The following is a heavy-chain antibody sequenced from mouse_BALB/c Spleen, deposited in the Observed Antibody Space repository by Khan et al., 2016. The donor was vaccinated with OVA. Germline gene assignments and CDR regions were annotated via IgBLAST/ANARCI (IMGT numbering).Heavy chain of an antibody. CDR1: GYSITSDYA. CDR2: ISYSGST. Sequence: DVQLQESGPGLVKPSQSLSLTCTVTGYSITSDYAWNWIRQFPGNKLEWMGYISYSGSTSYNPSLKSRISITRDTSKNQFFLQLNSVTTEDTATYYCARRGDGYDGAMDYWGQGTSVTVSS. J-gene: IGHJ4*01. D-gene: IGHD2-2*01. CDR3: ARRGDGYDGAMDY. V-gene: IGHV3-2*02.